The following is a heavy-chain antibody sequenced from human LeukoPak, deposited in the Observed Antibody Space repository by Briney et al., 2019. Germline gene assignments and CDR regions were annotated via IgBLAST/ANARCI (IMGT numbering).Heavy chain of an antibody. D-gene: IGHD6-6*01. V-gene: IGHV1-46*01. CDR2: INPSGGST. Sequence: ASVKVSCKASGYTFTNYFMHWVRQAPGQGLEWMGIINPSGGSTSYAQKFQGRVTITRNTSISTAYMELSSLRSEDTAVYYCARDSSSFYRSDAFDIWGQGTMVTVSS. CDR3: ARDSSSFYRSDAFDI. CDR1: GYTFTNYF. J-gene: IGHJ3*02.